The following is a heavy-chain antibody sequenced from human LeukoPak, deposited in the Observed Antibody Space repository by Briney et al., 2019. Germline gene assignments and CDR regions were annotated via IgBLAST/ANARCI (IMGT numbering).Heavy chain of an antibody. CDR3: ARGFLVPDVLRYFDWLIKDPYYYYGMDV. CDR1: GGSFSGYY. J-gene: IGHJ6*02. CDR2: INHSGST. V-gene: IGHV4-34*01. Sequence: SQTLSLTCAVYGGSFSGYYWSWIRQPPGKGLEWIGEINHSGSTNYNPSLKSRVTISVDTSKNQFSLKLSSVTAADTAVYYCARGFLVPDVLRYFDWLIKDPYYYYGMDVWGQGTTVTVSS. D-gene: IGHD3-9*01.